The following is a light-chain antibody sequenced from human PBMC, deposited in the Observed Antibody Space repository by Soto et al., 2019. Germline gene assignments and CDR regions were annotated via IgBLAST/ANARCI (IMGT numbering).Light chain of an antibody. CDR2: GAS. J-gene: IGKJ4*01. CDR1: QSVSRNY. V-gene: IGKV3-20*01. CDR3: QHYGSSPRLI. Sequence: EIVLTQSPGTLSLSPGERATLSCRASQSVSRNYLAWYQHKPGQAPRLLIYGASTRATGIPDRFSGSGSVTDFKLTISSLESDDFTVSYCQHYGSSPRLIFGGGAQVEIK.